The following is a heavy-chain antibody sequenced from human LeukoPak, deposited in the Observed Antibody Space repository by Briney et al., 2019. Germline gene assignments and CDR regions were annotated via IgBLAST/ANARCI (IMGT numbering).Heavy chain of an antibody. V-gene: IGHV3-21*01. CDR3: ARAYGSGSYYKGSDY. CDR2: ISSGSSYI. Sequence: PGGSLRLSCEASGFTFSAYAMTWVRQAPGKGLEWVSSISSGSSYIYYADSVKGRFTISRGNAKNSLYLQMNSLRAEDTAVYYCARAYGSGSYYKGSDYWGQGTLVTVSS. D-gene: IGHD3-10*01. J-gene: IGHJ4*02. CDR1: GFTFSAYA.